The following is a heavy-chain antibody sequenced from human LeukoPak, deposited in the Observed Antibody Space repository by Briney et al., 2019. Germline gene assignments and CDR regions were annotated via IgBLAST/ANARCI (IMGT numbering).Heavy chain of an antibody. CDR1: GGSFSVYY. V-gene: IGHV4-34*01. D-gene: IGHD3-22*01. CDR3: ARVLRNYYDSSGYYY. Sequence: SETLSLTCAVYGGSFSVYYWSWISHPPGKGLEWIGEINHSGHTSYNPSLKSRFTISVDTSKNQFSLQLSSVTAADTAVYYCARVLRNYYDSSGYYYWGQGTLVTVSS. CDR2: INHSGHT. J-gene: IGHJ4*02.